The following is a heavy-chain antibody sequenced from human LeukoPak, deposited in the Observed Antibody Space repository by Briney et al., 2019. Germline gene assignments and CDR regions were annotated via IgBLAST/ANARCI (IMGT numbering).Heavy chain of an antibody. CDR2: IKSKTDGGTT. V-gene: IGHV3-15*01. D-gene: IGHD5-18*01. CDR1: GFGLTYAY. J-gene: IGHJ4*02. Sequence: GGSLRLSCAASGFGLTYAYMSWVRQAPGKGLEWVGRIKSKTDGGTTDYAAPVKGRFTISRDDSENTLYLQMNSLRTEDTAVYYCATDNVDTPLAMGPFWDYWGQGTLVPVSS. CDR3: ATDNVDTPLAMGPFWDY.